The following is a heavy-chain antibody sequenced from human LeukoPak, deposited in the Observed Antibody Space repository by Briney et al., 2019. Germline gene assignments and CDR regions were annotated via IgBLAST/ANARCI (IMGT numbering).Heavy chain of an antibody. V-gene: IGHV4-34*01. CDR3: ARIGDSSSFHLYFDY. CDR2: INHSGST. J-gene: IGHJ4*02. Sequence: PSETLSLTCAVYGGSFSGYYWSWIRQPPGKGLEWIGEINHSGSTNYNPSLKSRVTISVDTSKNQFSLKLSSVTAADTAVYYCARIGDSSSFHLYFDYWGQGTLVTVSS. D-gene: IGHD6-6*01. CDR1: GGSFSGYY.